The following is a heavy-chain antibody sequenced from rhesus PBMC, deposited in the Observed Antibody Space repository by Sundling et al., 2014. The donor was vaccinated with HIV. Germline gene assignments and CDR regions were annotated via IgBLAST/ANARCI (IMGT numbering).Heavy chain of an antibody. CDR2: ISSGGLST. J-gene: IGHJ6*01. CDR1: GFTFSNYG. D-gene: IGHD2-21*01. CDR3: APTEYCTGSGCLDGLDS. Sequence: EVQLVESGGGLVQPGGSLRLSCAASGFTFSNYGMFWVRQAPGKGLEWISAISSGGLSTYYADSVKGRFTISRDNSKNTLSLQMNSLRAEDTAVYYCAPTEYCTGSGCLDGLDSWGQGVVVTVSS. V-gene: IGHV3S42*01.